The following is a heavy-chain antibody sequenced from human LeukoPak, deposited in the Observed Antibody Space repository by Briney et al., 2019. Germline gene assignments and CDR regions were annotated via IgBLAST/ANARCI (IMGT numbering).Heavy chain of an antibody. D-gene: IGHD3-10*01. CDR1: GFTFSNYA. J-gene: IGHJ3*02. CDR2: ISYDGNNK. CDR3: ARDMVRGGNDAFDI. Sequence: GGSLRLSCAASGFTFSNYAMHWVRQAPGRGLEWVAAISYDGNNKYYADSVKGRFTISRDNAKNSLYLQMNSLRAEDTAFYYCARDMVRGGNDAFDIWGQGIMVTVSS. V-gene: IGHV3-30*04.